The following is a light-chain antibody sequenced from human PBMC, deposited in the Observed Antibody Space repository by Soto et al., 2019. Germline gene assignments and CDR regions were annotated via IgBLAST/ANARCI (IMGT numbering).Light chain of an antibody. Sequence: DIQMTQSPSSLSASVGDRVTITCRASQTISNSLNWFQQKPGKAPTLLIYTASNLQSGVPSRFSGSGSGTDFTLAISSLQPEDSATYYCQQTHSVPLTFGGGTRVEIK. CDR2: TAS. CDR3: QQTHSVPLT. J-gene: IGKJ4*01. CDR1: QTISNS. V-gene: IGKV1-39*01.